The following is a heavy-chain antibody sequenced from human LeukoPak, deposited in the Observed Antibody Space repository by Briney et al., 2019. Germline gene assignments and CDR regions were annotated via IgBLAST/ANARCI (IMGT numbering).Heavy chain of an antibody. V-gene: IGHV1-8*01. Sequence: GASVKVSCKASGYTFTSCDINWVRQATGQGLEWMGWMNPNSGNTGYAQKFQGRVTMTRNTSISTAYMELSSLRSEDTAVYYCARSYDFWSGYYRFGYWGQGTLVTVSS. CDR1: GYTFTSCD. D-gene: IGHD3-3*01. J-gene: IGHJ4*02. CDR2: MNPNSGNT. CDR3: ARSYDFWSGYYRFGY.